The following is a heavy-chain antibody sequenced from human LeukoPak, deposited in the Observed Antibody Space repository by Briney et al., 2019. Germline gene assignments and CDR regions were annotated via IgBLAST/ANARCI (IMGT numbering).Heavy chain of an antibody. D-gene: IGHD3-10*01. Sequence: ASVKVSCKVSGYTLTELSMHWVRQAPGKGLEWMGGFDPEDGETIYAQKFQGRVTMTTGTSTSTAYMELRSLRSDDTAVYYCASNNGPTMGTTWGQGTLVTVSS. CDR3: ASNNGPTMGTT. CDR1: GYTLTELS. CDR2: FDPEDGET. V-gene: IGHV1-24*01. J-gene: IGHJ5*02.